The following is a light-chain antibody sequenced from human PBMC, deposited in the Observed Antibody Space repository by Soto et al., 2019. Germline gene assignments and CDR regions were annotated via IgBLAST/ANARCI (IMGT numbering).Light chain of an antibody. V-gene: IGKV1-39*01. CDR1: QTISSY. J-gene: IGKJ2*01. CDR3: QQSYSTHT. Sequence: DLQLTQSPSSLSASLGDRVTITCRASQTISSYLNWYQQKPGKAPKLLIYAASHFHSGVPSRFSGSGSGTEFTLTISSLQSEDLATYYCQQSYSTHTFGQGTKLEI. CDR2: AAS.